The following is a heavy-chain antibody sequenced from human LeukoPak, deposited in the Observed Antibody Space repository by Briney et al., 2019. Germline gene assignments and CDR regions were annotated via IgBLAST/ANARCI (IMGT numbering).Heavy chain of an antibody. Sequence: SETLSLTCAVSGYSISSGYYWGWIRQPPGKGLEWIGSIYHSGSTYYNPSLKSRVTISVDTSKNQFSLKLSSVTAADTDVYYCARRNAFDIWGQGTMVTVSS. CDR3: ARRNAFDI. CDR2: IYHSGST. V-gene: IGHV4-38-2*01. CDR1: GYSISSGYY. J-gene: IGHJ3*02.